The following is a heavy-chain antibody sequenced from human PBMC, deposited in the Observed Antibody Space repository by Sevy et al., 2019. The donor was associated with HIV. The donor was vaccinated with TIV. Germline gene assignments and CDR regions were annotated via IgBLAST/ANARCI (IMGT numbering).Heavy chain of an antibody. Sequence: SRPTLVKPTQTLTLTCTFSGFSLSTSGVGVGWIRQPPGKALEWLALIYWDDDKRYSPSLKNRLTITKDTSKNQVVLTMTNMDPVDTATYYCAHRRDDTVVMVYGDFDYWGQGTLVTVSS. CDR1: GFSLSTSGVG. D-gene: IGHD2-8*01. CDR3: AHRRDDTVVMVYGDFDY. J-gene: IGHJ4*02. CDR2: IYWDDDK. V-gene: IGHV2-5*02.